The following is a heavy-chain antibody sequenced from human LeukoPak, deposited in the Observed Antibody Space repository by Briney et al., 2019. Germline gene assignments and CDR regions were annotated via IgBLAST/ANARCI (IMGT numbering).Heavy chain of an antibody. Sequence: GGSLRLSCAASAFTFSSYWMSWVRQAPGKGLEWVANIKQDGSEKYYVDSVRGRFTISRDNDKNSLDLQMNSPRAEDTAVYYCVSFLLRGAWGQGTLVTVSS. V-gene: IGHV3-7*01. J-gene: IGHJ5*02. D-gene: IGHD3-10*01. CDR2: IKQDGSEK. CDR1: AFTFSSYW. CDR3: VSFLLRGA.